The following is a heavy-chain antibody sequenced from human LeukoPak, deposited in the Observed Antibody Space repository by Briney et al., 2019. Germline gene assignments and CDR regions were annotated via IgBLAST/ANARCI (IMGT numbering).Heavy chain of an antibody. Sequence: SETLSLTCTVSGGSISSGGYYWSWIRQHPGKGLEWIGYIYYSGSTYYNPSLKSRVTISVDTSKNQFSLKLSSVTAADTAVYYCARQRSSGSIINPWGQGTLVTVSS. J-gene: IGHJ5*02. CDR2: IYYSGST. CDR3: ARQRSSGSIINP. CDR1: GGSISSGGYY. V-gene: IGHV4-31*03. D-gene: IGHD6-19*01.